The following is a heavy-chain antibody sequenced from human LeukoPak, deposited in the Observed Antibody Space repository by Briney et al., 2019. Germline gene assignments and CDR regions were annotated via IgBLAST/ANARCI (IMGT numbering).Heavy chain of an antibody. CDR2: ISPIFGTA. CDR3: ARDRTYDSSGSFAFDI. D-gene: IGHD3-22*01. Sequence: SVKVSCKGSGGTFSSYAISWVRQAPGQGVEWMGGISPIFGTAKYAQKFEGRVTITGDESTSTAYMELSSLRSEDTAVYYCARDRTYDSSGSFAFDIWGQGTMVTVSS. CDR1: GGTFSSYA. J-gene: IGHJ3*02. V-gene: IGHV1-69*13.